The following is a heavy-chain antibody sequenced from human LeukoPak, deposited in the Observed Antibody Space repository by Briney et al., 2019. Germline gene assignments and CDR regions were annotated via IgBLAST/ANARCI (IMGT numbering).Heavy chain of an antibody. D-gene: IGHD3-22*01. J-gene: IGHJ4*02. Sequence: GGSLRLSCAASGFTFSNYAMTWVRQAPGRGLEGVSVISGSGDSTYHADSVKGRFTISRDNSKNTLYLQMNSLTVEDTAVYYCAKGGYDTRGYYYGFDYWGQGTVVTVSS. CDR3: AKGGYDTRGYYYGFDY. CDR1: GFTFSNYA. V-gene: IGHV3-23*01. CDR2: ISGSGDST.